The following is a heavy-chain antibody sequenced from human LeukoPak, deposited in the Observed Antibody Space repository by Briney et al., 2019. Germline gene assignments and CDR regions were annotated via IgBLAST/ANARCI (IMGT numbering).Heavy chain of an antibody. Sequence: TGGSLRLSCAASGFTFSSYAMHWVRQAPGKGLEWVSVIYSGGSTYYADSVKGRFTISRDNSKDTLYLQMNSLRAEDTAVYYCASLGTPYYYGSGSSIWGQGTLVTVSS. J-gene: IGHJ4*02. CDR1: GFTFSSYA. V-gene: IGHV3-53*01. CDR2: IYSGGST. CDR3: ASLGTPYYYGSGSSI. D-gene: IGHD3-10*01.